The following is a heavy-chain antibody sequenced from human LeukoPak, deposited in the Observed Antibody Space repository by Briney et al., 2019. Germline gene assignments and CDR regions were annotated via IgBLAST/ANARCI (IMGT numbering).Heavy chain of an antibody. CDR2: ISSSGSTI. D-gene: IGHD1-26*01. Sequence: GGSLRLSCAASGFTFRSYSMNWVRQAPGKGLEWVSYISSSGSTIYYADSVKGRFTISRDNAENSLYLQMNSLRADDTAVYYCARGNIVGASLFDYWGQGNLVTVSS. CDR3: ARGNIVGASLFDY. V-gene: IGHV3-48*01. J-gene: IGHJ4*02. CDR1: GFTFRSYS.